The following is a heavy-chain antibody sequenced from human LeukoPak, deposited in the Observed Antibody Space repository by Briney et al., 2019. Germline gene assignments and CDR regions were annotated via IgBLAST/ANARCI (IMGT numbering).Heavy chain of an antibody. CDR2: IYYSGDS. Sequence: TDTLSLTCAVSGVSISSSYWSWVRQPPGKGLEWVGYIYYSGDSNYNPSLKSRATISVDTSKSQFSLKVSSVTAADTAIYYCARHTYARPFDSWGQGTPVTVSS. V-gene: IGHV4-59*08. CDR3: ARHTYARPFDS. J-gene: IGHJ4*02. D-gene: IGHD6-6*01. CDR1: GVSISSSY.